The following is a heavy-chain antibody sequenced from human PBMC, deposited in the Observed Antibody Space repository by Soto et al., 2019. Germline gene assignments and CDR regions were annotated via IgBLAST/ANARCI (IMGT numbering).Heavy chain of an antibody. CDR3: ARRSGTYCVPDY. D-gene: IGHD1-26*01. CDR1: NASITSSGYY. Sequence: QVQLQESGPRLVEASQTLSLTCTVSNASITSSGYYWSWVRQPPGKRLEWIGYIYHSGSTFYSPELQSRLTTSVDTSKIQCSLTLRSVTAADTAVYHCARRSGTYCVPDYWGQGTLVTVSS. V-gene: IGHV4-31*03. CDR2: IYHSGST. J-gene: IGHJ4*02.